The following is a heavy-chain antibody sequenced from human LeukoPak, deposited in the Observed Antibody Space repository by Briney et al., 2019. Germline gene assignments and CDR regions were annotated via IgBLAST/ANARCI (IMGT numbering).Heavy chain of an antibody. CDR1: GGSISSYY. J-gene: IGHJ4*02. V-gene: IGHV4-59*01. D-gene: IGHD6-19*01. Sequence: SETLSLTCTVSGGSISSYYWSWIRQPPGKGLEWIGYIYNTGSTNYNLSLKSRVTISVDTSKNQFSLKLRSVTAADTAVYYCARFSGWSFFFDYWGQGTLVTVSS. CDR3: ARFSGWSFFFDY. CDR2: IYNTGST.